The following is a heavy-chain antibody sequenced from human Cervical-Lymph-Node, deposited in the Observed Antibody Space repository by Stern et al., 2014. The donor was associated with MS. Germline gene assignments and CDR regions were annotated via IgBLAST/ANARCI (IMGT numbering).Heavy chain of an antibody. Sequence: QVQLGQSGPGLVKPSETLSLTCSVSGDSISDNYWGWIRQPPGKRLEWIGYIYYTGSTNYNPSLKNRVTISVDTSKNQFSLNLSSVTAADTAVYYCARLLQAYFYAMDVWGHGTTVTVSS. CDR3: ARLLQAYFYAMDV. V-gene: IGHV4-59*01. CDR2: IYYTGST. J-gene: IGHJ6*02. CDR1: GDSISDNY. D-gene: IGHD1-26*01.